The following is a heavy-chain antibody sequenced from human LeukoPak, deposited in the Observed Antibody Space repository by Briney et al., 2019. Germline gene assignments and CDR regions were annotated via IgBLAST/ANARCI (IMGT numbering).Heavy chain of an antibody. CDR1: GGTFSSYA. Sequence: SVKVSCKASGGTFSSYAISWVRQAPGQGLEWMGRIIPILGIANYAQKFQGRVTITADKSTSTAYMELSSLRSEDTAVYYCATDPSFDIVGARWGQGTMVTVSS. D-gene: IGHD1-26*01. CDR3: ATDPSFDIVGAR. J-gene: IGHJ3*01. CDR2: IIPILGIA. V-gene: IGHV1-69*04.